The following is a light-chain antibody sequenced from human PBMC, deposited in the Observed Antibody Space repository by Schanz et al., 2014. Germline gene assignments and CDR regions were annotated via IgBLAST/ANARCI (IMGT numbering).Light chain of an antibody. CDR3: QQYSNWPPERT. J-gene: IGKJ1*01. CDR2: GAS. Sequence: EIVLTQSPGTLSLSPGERATLSCRASQSVSSSYLAWYQQKPGQAPRLLIYGASTRATGIPARFSGSGSGTEFALTISSLQSEDFAVYYCQQYSNWPPERTFGQGTKVEIK. V-gene: IGKV3-15*01. CDR1: QSVSSSY.